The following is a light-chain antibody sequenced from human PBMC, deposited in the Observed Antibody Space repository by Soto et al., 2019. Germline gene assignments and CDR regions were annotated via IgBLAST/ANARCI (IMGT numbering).Light chain of an antibody. V-gene: IGLV2-14*01. CDR2: DDT. Sequence: QSALTQPASVSGSPGQSITISCTGTSSDVGGYNYVSWYQQHPGKAPKLMIYDDTSRPSGVSNRFSGSKSGYTASLTISGLQAEDEADYYCSSYTSSGTLVVFGGGTKVTVL. CDR1: SSDVGGYNY. J-gene: IGLJ2*01. CDR3: SSYTSSGTLVV.